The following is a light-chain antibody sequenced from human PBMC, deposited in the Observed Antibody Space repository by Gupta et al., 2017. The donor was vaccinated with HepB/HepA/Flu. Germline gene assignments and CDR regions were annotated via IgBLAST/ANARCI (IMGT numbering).Light chain of an antibody. CDR3: CAYAVPDNYV. CDR1: NNDVGGYNY. CDR2: DVN. Sequence: QSALTQPRSVSGSPGQSVTISSTGTNNDVGGYNYVSWYQLHPDKAPKLIIYDVNNRPAGAPLRISVSRSGNTASLTISGLQAEEEGDYYFCAYAVPDNYVFGTGTTVTVL. V-gene: IGLV2-11*01. J-gene: IGLJ1*01.